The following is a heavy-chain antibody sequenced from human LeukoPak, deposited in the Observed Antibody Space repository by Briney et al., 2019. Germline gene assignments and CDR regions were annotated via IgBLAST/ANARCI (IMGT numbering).Heavy chain of an antibody. V-gene: IGHV4-59*01. CDR1: GGSISSYY. CDR3: ARALGYYDILTGHSILGFDP. CDR2: IYYSGST. Sequence: PSETLSLTCTVSGGSISSYYWSWIRQPPGKGLEWIGYIYYSGSTNYNPSLKSRVTISVDTSKNQFSLKLSSVTAADTAVYHCARALGYYDILTGHSILGFDPWGQGTLVTVSS. J-gene: IGHJ5*02. D-gene: IGHD3-9*01.